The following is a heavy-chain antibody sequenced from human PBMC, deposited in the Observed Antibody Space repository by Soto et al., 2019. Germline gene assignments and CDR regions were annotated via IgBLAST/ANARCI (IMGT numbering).Heavy chain of an antibody. J-gene: IGHJ6*02. V-gene: IGHV1-69*13. Sequence: ASVNVSCKASGGTFSSYAIGWVRQATGQGLEWMGGIIPIFGTANYAQKFQGRVTITADESTSTAYMELSSLRSEDTAVYYCARVQRYCSSTSCRRYGMDVWGQGTTVTVSS. D-gene: IGHD2-2*01. CDR3: ARVQRYCSSTSCRRYGMDV. CDR2: IIPIFGTA. CDR1: GGTFSSYA.